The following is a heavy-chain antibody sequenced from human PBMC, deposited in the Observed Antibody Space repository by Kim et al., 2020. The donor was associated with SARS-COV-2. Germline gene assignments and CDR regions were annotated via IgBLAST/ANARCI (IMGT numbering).Heavy chain of an antibody. D-gene: IGHD5-18*01. Sequence: SETLSLTCAVYGGSFSGYYWSWIRQPPGKGLEWIGEINHSGSTNYNPSLKSRVTISVDTSKNQFSLKLSSVTAADTAVYYCARGGRVFGYSSPVRPHAFDIWGQGTMVTVSS. V-gene: IGHV4-34*01. CDR1: GGSFSGYY. CDR2: INHSGST. CDR3: ARGGRVFGYSSPVRPHAFDI. J-gene: IGHJ3*02.